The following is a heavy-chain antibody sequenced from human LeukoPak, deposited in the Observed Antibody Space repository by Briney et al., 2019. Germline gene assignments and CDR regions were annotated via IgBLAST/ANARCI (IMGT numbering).Heavy chain of an antibody. J-gene: IGHJ4*02. CDR1: GFTFNSYG. V-gene: IGHV3-30*02. CDR3: SQLERGSH. Sequence: PGGSLRLSCAASGFTFNSYGMHWVRQAPGKGLEWVAFIRFDGSNKYYADSVKGRFTISRDNSKNTLCLQMNSLRAEDTAVYYCSQLERGSHWGQGTLVTVSS. CDR2: IRFDGSNK. D-gene: IGHD1-1*01.